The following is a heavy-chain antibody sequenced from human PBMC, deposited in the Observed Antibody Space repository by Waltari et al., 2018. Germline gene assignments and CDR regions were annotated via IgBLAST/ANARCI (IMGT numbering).Heavy chain of an antibody. J-gene: IGHJ4*02. D-gene: IGHD3-3*01. CDR2: IDHSGST. CDR3: ARQVVGVVIYYFDY. V-gene: IGHV4-38-2*01. CDR1: GYSISSGYY. Sequence: QVQLQESGPGLVKPSETLSLTCAVSGYSISSGYYWVWIRQPPGKGLAWIGSIDHSGSTYSTPSLKSQVTISVDTSKNQFSLKLSLVTAADTAVYYCARQVVGVVIYYFDYWGQGTLVTVSS.